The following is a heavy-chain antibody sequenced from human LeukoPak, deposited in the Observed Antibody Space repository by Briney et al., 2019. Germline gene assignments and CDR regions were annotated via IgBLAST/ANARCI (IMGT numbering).Heavy chain of an antibody. D-gene: IGHD1-14*01. Sequence: GGSLRLSCAASGFTFSSYVMRWVRQAPGKGLEWVSTIDGSGVGTYYADSVKGRFTISRDNSKNTLYLQMNSLRAEDTAVYYCVLTTTGSFDYWGQGTLVTVSS. J-gene: IGHJ4*02. V-gene: IGHV3-23*01. CDR3: VLTTTGSFDY. CDR1: GFTFSSYV. CDR2: IDGSGVGT.